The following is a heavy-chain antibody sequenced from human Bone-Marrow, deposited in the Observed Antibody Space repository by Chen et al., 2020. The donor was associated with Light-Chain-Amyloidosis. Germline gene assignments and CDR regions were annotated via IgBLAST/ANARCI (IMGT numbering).Heavy chain of an antibody. CDR1: GYTFTGYH. CDR2: INPNSDGT. J-gene: IGHJ6*02. D-gene: IGHD3-3*01. V-gene: IGHV1-2*02. Sequence: QVQLVQSGTEVKKPGASVKVSCKASGYTFTGYHIHWVRQAPGQGLEWMGWINPNSDGTNYAQKFQDRVTMTRDRSISTAYMEVSRLRADDTAVYYCARVMTEAVFGVVAAGMDVWGQGTTVTVSS. CDR3: ARVMTEAVFGVVAAGMDV.